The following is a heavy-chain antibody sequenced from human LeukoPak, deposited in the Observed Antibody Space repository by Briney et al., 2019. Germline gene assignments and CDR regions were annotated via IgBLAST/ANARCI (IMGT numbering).Heavy chain of an antibody. CDR2: IYSRVT. V-gene: IGHV4-4*07. CDR3: ARDSGTTGEVKFDP. J-gene: IGHJ5*02. D-gene: IGHD3-10*01. CDR1: GGSISSYY. Sequence: SETLSLTCTVSGGSISSYYWSWIRQPAGKGLEWIGRIYSRVTTYNPSLKSRVTMSADTSRNHVSLTLNSVTAADTAVYYCARDSGTTGEVKFDPWGQGTLVTVSS.